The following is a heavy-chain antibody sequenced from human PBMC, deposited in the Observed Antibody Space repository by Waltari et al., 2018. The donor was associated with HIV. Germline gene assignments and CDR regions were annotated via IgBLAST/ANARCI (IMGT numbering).Heavy chain of an antibody. CDR3: ARGDLLTGYLLP. Sequence: QVQLVQSGGEVKKPGASVKVSCKASGYTFTNYNIGWVRQAPGQGLEWMGWISSYNGNANYAQKFQGRVIMTTDTSTTPAYMELRSLRSDDTAVYYCARGDLLTGYLLPWGQGTLVTVSS. V-gene: IGHV1-18*01. J-gene: IGHJ5*02. D-gene: IGHD3-9*01. CDR2: ISSYNGNA. CDR1: GYTFTNYN.